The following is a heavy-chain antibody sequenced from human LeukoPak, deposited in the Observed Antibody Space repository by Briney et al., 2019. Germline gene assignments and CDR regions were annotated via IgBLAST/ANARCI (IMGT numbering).Heavy chain of an antibody. CDR1: GFTFSSYA. CDR3: ARSGFSYWYFDL. Sequence: GGSLRLSCAASGFTFSSYAMSWVRQAPGKGLEWVSAISGSGGSTYYADSVKGRFTISRDNSKNTLYLQMNSLRAEDTAVYYCARSGFSYWYFDLWGRGTLVTVSS. D-gene: IGHD3-3*01. J-gene: IGHJ2*01. V-gene: IGHV3-23*01. CDR2: ISGSGGST.